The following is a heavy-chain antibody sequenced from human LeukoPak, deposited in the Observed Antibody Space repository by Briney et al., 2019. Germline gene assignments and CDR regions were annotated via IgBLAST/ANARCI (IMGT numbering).Heavy chain of an antibody. D-gene: IGHD2-15*01. Sequence: GGSLRLSCAASGFTFSSYAMSWVRQAPGKGLEWVANIKQDGSEKYYVDSVKGRFTISRDNAKNSLYLQMNSLRAEDTAVYYCAKQYCSGGRCHFDFWGQGTLVTVSS. CDR2: IKQDGSEK. V-gene: IGHV3-7*02. J-gene: IGHJ4*02. CDR1: GFTFSSYA. CDR3: AKQYCSGGRCHFDF.